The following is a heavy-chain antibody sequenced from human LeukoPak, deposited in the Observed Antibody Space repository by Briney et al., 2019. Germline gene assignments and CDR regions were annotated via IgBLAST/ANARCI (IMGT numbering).Heavy chain of an antibody. D-gene: IGHD1-26*01. CDR2: ISYDGSNK. V-gene: IGHV3-30*18. CDR3: AKNSGSTAL. J-gene: IGHJ4*02. CDR1: GFTFSSYA. Sequence: PGGSLRLSCAASGFTFSSYAMHWVRQAPGKGLEWVSVISYDGSNKYYADSVKGRFTISRDNSKNTLYLQMNSLRAEDTAMYYCAKNSGSTALWGQGTLVTVSS.